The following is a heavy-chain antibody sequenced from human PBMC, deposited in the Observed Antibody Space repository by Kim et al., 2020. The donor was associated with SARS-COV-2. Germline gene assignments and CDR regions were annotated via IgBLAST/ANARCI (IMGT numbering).Heavy chain of an antibody. V-gene: IGHV4-59*01. Sequence: TPSLKSGVTISVGTSKNQFSLKLSSVTAADTAVYYCAREIGSGGSCAFDYWGQGTLVTVSS. J-gene: IGHJ4*02. CDR3: AREIGSGGSCAFDY. D-gene: IGHD2-15*01.